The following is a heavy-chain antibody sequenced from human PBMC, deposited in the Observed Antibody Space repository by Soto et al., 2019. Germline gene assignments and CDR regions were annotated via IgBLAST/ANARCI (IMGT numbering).Heavy chain of an antibody. J-gene: IGHJ6*02. CDR3: ARGAAANYYGMDV. Sequence: PGESLKISCKGSGYSFTIYCISWVLQMPGKGLEWMGRIDPSDSYTNYSPSFQGHVTISADKSISTAYLQWSSLKASDTAMYYCARGAAANYYGMDVWGQGTTVTVSS. V-gene: IGHV5-10-1*01. D-gene: IGHD6-13*01. CDR2: IDPSDSYT. CDR1: GYSFTIYC.